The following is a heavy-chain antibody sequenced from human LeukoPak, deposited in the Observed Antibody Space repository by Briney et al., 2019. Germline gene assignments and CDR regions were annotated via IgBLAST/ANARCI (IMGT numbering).Heavy chain of an antibody. CDR3: ARNNIFLDY. CDR2: IRSTSSHI. J-gene: IGHJ4*02. CDR1: GFTFSTYS. V-gene: IGHV3-21*01. Sequence: GGSLRLSCAASGFTFSTYSMNWVRQAPGKGLEWVSYIRSTSSHIDYADSVKGRFTISRDNAKNSVYLQMNSLRVEDTAVYYCARNNIFLDYWGQGILVTVSS. D-gene: IGHD3-9*01.